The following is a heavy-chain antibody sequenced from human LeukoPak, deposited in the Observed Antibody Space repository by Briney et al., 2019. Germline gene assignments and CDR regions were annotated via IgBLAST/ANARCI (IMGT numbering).Heavy chain of an antibody. Sequence: GGSLRLSCAASGFTFSSYSMNWVRQAPGKGLEWVSGISWNSGSIGYADSVKGRFTISRDNAKNSLYLQMNSLRAEDTALYYCAKDMGAYYDSSGPFDYWGQGTLVTVSS. D-gene: IGHD3-22*01. CDR3: AKDMGAYYDSSGPFDY. J-gene: IGHJ4*02. CDR2: ISWNSGSI. CDR1: GFTFSSYS. V-gene: IGHV3-9*01.